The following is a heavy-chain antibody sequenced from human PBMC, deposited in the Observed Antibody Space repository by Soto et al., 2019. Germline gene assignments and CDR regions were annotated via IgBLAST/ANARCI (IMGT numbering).Heavy chain of an antibody. CDR1: GFTFSSYS. D-gene: IGHD3-22*01. Sequence: EVRLVESGGGLVKPGGSLRLSCAASGFTFSSYSMNWVRQAPGKGLEWVSSISSSSSYIYYADSVKGRFTISRDNAKNSLYLQMNSLRAEDTAVYYCASGDYYDSSGYPYWGQGTLVTVSS. CDR2: ISSSSSYI. V-gene: IGHV3-21*01. J-gene: IGHJ4*02. CDR3: ASGDYYDSSGYPY.